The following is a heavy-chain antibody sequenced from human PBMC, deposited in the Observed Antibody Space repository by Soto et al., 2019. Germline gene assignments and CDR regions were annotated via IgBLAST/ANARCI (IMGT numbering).Heavy chain of an antibody. CDR1: GDSITTSHYY. CDR3: ARVSSTRGHCFDP. Sequence: SETLSLTCTVSGDSITTSHYYWGWIRQSTGKGPEWIGYVFYSGNTYYTASLKSRLIISVDTSNNTFSLRLNSVTAADTSVYYCARVSSTRGHCFDPWGQGTPVTVSS. D-gene: IGHD2-15*01. V-gene: IGHV4-39*02. J-gene: IGHJ5*02. CDR2: VFYSGNT.